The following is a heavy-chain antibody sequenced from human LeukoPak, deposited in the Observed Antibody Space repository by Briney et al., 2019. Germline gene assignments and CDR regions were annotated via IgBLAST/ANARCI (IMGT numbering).Heavy chain of an antibody. CDR3: AKDETYSSSSVFDY. V-gene: IGHV3-7*01. Sequence: GGSLRLSCAASGFPFNTYWMHWVRQAPGKGLERVANIKEDGSVEYYLDSVKGRFTISRDNSKNTLYLQMNSLRAEDTAVYYCAKDETYSSSSVFDYWGQGTLVTVSS. D-gene: IGHD6-6*01. J-gene: IGHJ4*02. CDR2: IKEDGSVE. CDR1: GFPFNTYW.